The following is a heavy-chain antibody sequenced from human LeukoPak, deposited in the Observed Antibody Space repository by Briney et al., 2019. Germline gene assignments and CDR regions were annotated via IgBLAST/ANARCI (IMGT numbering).Heavy chain of an antibody. CDR3: ARGHTAVTRHFDF. Sequence: PGGSLRLSCAASGFTFSSYSMNWVRQAPGKGLEWVSSISSSSSYIYSADSVKGRFTISRDNAKNSLYLQMNSLRVEDTAVYYCARGHTAVTRHFDFWGQGTLVTVSS. J-gene: IGHJ4*02. V-gene: IGHV3-21*01. CDR1: GFTFSSYS. CDR2: ISSSSSYI. D-gene: IGHD4-17*01.